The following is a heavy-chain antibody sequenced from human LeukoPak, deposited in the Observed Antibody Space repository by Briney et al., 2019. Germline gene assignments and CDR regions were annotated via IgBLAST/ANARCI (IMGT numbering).Heavy chain of an antibody. CDR2: SNAGNGKT. V-gene: IGHV1-3*01. D-gene: IGHD2-2*01. J-gene: IGHJ4*02. Sequence: ASVKVSCKSSGYTFSIYAMNWVRQAPGQTPEWMGWSNAGNGKTKYSQRFQGRVTITRDTSASTAYMELSSLRSEDTAIYYCARGVWSSHNKEYFLDYWGQGTLVTVSS. CDR1: GYTFSIYA. CDR3: ARGVWSSHNKEYFLDY.